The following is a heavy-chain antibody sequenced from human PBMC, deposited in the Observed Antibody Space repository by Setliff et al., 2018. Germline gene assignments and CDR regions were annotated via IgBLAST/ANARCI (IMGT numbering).Heavy chain of an antibody. D-gene: IGHD1-7*01. V-gene: IGHV3-21*01. CDR3: ARDPGTTSSLFGGLDV. J-gene: IGHJ6*02. Sequence: ETLSLTCTVSGVSIRSYYWSWIRQPPGKGLEWVSSISTSSSYIYYADTVKGRFTISRDNAKKSLFLQMDSLRAEDTAVYFCARDPGTTSSLFGGLDVWGQGTTVTVSS. CDR1: GVSIRSYY. CDR2: ISTSSSYI.